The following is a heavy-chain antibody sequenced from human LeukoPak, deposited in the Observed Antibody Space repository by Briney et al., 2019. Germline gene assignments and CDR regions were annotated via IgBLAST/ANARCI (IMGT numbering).Heavy chain of an antibody. CDR3: AKGYCGGDCPFDY. V-gene: IGHV3-11*04. J-gene: IGHJ4*02. CDR1: GFTFSDYY. Sequence: GGSLRLSCAASGFTFSDYYMSWIRQAPGKGLEWVSYISSSGSTIYYPDSVKGRFTISRDNAKNSLYLQMNSLRAEDTAVYYCAKGYCGGDCPFDYWGQGTLVTVSS. CDR2: ISSSGSTI. D-gene: IGHD2-21*01.